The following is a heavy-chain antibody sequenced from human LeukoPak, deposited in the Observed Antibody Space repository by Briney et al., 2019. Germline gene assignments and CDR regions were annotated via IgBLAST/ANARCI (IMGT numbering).Heavy chain of an antibody. J-gene: IGHJ4*02. D-gene: IGHD3-3*01. CDR3: ARVKDGITIFGVVIEYFDY. V-gene: IGHV4-59*01. CDR1: GGSISSYY. Sequence: PSETLSLTCTVSGGSISSYYWSWIRQTPGKGLEWIGYIYYSGSTYYNPSLQSRVTISVDTSKNQFSLKLSSVTAADTAVYYCARVKDGITIFGVVIEYFDYWGQGTLVTVSS. CDR2: IYYSGST.